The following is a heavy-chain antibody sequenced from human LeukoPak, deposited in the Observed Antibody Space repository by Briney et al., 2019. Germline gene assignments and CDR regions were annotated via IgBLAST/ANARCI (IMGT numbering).Heavy chain of an antibody. V-gene: IGHV1-24*01. CDR3: VSDRSDGGFPESNGYPTFGL. Sequence: GASVKVSCKVSGYALSESSIHWVRQTPGEGFEWMGGFDIEDVETAYAQKFRGRVTMTEDTSTDTAYMELINLRSDDTAVYFCVSDRSDGGFPESNGYPTFGLWGRGALATVSS. D-gene: IGHD5-24*01. CDR2: FDIEDVET. J-gene: IGHJ2*01. CDR1: GYALSESS.